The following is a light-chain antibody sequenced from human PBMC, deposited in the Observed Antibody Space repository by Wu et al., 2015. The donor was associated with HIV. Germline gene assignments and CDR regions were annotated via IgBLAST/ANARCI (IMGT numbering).Light chain of an antibody. CDR1: QTVSGNY. CDR3: HQYTSAPWT. J-gene: IGKJ1*01. V-gene: IGKV3-20*01. CDR2: GAA. Sequence: EIVLTQSPATLSLSPGERATLSCRASQTVSGNYLGWYQQKPGQAPRLLIFGAANRATGIPDRFSGSGSGTDFSLTISRLEPEDFAVYYCHQYTSAPWTFGQGTKVEIK.